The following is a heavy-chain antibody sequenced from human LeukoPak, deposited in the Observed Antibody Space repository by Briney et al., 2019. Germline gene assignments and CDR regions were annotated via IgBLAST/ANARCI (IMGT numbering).Heavy chain of an antibody. D-gene: IGHD3-22*01. CDR3: AKGFFDSRGYSEPFDY. CDR1: GGSISSGGYY. Sequence: TSETLSLTCTVSGGSISSGGYYWSWIRQHPGKGLEWIGYIYYSGTTNYNPSLKSRVTISVDTSKNQFSLKLSSVTAADTAVYYCAKGFFDSRGYSEPFDYWGQGTLVTVSS. V-gene: IGHV4-61*08. CDR2: IYYSGTT. J-gene: IGHJ4*02.